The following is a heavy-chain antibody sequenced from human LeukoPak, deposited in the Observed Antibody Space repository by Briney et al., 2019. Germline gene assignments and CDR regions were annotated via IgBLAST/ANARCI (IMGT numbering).Heavy chain of an antibody. CDR2: ISYDGSNK. CDR3: AKDTVD. Sequence: GGSLRLSCAASGFTFSSYGMHWVRQAPGKGLEWVAVISYDGSNKYYADSVKGRFTISRDNSKNTMYLQMNSLRAEDTAVYYCAKDTVDWGQGTLVTVSS. V-gene: IGHV3-30*18. J-gene: IGHJ4*02. CDR1: GFTFSSYG.